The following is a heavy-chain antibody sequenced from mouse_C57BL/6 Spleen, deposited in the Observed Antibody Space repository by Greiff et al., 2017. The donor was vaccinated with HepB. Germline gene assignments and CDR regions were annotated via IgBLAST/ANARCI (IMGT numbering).Heavy chain of an antibody. CDR3: TGDGAAQATPFDY. CDR2: ISSGGDYI. J-gene: IGHJ2*01. Sequence: EVQLLESGAGLVKPGGSLKLSCAASGYTFSSYAMSWVRQTPEKRLEWVAYISSGGDYIYYEDTVKGRFTISRDNTRNTQYLQMSSLKSEDTAMYYCTGDGAAQATPFDYWGQGTTLTVSS. D-gene: IGHD3-2*02. V-gene: IGHV5-9-1*02. CDR1: GYTFSSYA.